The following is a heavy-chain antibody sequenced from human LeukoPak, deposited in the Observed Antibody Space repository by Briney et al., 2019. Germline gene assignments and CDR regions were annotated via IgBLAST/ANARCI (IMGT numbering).Heavy chain of an antibody. CDR2: IYSGDNT. J-gene: IGHJ4*02. CDR1: GFTMSSNY. CDR3: ARVTGYMIEDYFDY. V-gene: IGHV3-53*01. D-gene: IGHD3-22*01. Sequence: GGSLRLSCAASGFTMSSNYMSWVRQAPGKGLEWVSVIYSGDNTYYADSVKGRFTISRDNSKNTLYLQMNSLRGEDTAVYYCARVTGYMIEDYFDYWGQGTLITVSS.